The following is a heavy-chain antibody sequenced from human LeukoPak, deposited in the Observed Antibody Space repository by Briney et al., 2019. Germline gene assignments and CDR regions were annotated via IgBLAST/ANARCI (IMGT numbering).Heavy chain of an antibody. CDR2: ISSSGSAI. Sequence: GGSLRLSCAASGFTFSSYEMNWVRQAPGKGLEWVSYISSSGSAIYYADSVKGQFTISRDNAKNSLYLQMNSLRAEDTAVYYCARDIIPAYCSGGSCYGTMLINIDYWGQGTLVTASS. V-gene: IGHV3-48*03. D-gene: IGHD2-15*01. CDR1: GFTFSSYE. CDR3: ARDIIPAYCSGGSCYGTMLINIDY. J-gene: IGHJ4*02.